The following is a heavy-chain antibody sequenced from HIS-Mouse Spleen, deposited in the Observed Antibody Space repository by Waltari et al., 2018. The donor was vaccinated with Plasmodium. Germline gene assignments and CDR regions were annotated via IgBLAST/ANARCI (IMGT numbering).Heavy chain of an antibody. CDR1: GYTFTGYY. Sequence: QVQLVQSGAEVKKPGASVKVSCKASGYTFTGYYMHWVRQAPGQGLEWMGWINPNRGGTNYAQKFQGRVTMTRDTSISTAYMELSRLRSDDTAVYYCARDQSGSYRTAHIFDYWGQGTLVTVSS. V-gene: IGHV1-2*02. CDR3: ARDQSGSYRTAHIFDY. CDR2: INPNRGGT. J-gene: IGHJ4*02. D-gene: IGHD1-26*01.